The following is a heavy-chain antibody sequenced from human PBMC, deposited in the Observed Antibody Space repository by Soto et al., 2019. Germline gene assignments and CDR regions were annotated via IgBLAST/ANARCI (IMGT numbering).Heavy chain of an antibody. D-gene: IGHD2-15*01. J-gene: IGHJ4*02. Sequence: SETLSLTCTVSGGSISSGGYYWSWIRQHPGKGLEWIGYIYYSGSTYYNPSLKSRVTISVDTSKNQFSLKLSSVTAADTAVYYCARAGLTDAAATEYYFDYWGQGTMLTVYS. V-gene: IGHV4-31*03. CDR2: IYYSGST. CDR3: ARAGLTDAAATEYYFDY. CDR1: GGSISSGGYY.